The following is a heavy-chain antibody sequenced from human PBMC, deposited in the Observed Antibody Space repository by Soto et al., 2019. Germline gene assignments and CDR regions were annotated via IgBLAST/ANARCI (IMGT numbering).Heavy chain of an antibody. CDR3: ARMGYGYYYYGMDV. CDR2: INHSGST. Sequence: PSETLSLTCAVYGGSFSGYYWSWIRQPPGKALEWIGEINHSGSTNYNPSLKSRVTISVDTSKNQFSLKLSSVTAADTAVYYCARMGYGYYYYGMDVWGQGTTVTVSS. J-gene: IGHJ6*02. D-gene: IGHD5-12*01. V-gene: IGHV4-34*01. CDR1: GGSFSGYY.